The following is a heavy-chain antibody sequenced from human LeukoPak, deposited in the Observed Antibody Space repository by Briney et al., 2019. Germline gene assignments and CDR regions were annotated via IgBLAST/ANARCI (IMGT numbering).Heavy chain of an antibody. Sequence: PSETLSLTCSVSDGSINSYYWNWIRQPPGKGLEWIGSIYYSGTTFYNPSLKSRVTISVDTSRNQFSLKLNSVTAADTAVYYCTSYGSGTYRASDYWGQGTLVTVSS. V-gene: IGHV4-59*05. D-gene: IGHD3-10*01. J-gene: IGHJ4*02. CDR3: TSYGSGTYRASDY. CDR1: DGSINSYY. CDR2: IYYSGTT.